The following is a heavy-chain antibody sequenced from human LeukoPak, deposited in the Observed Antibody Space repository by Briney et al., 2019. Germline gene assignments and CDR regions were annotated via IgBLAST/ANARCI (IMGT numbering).Heavy chain of an antibody. Sequence: EPGGSLRLSCAASGYTFTGYYMHWVRQAPGQGLEWMGWINPNSGGTNYAQKFQGRVTMTRDTSISTAYMELSRLRSDDTAVYYCARGGRYCSGGSCYLTYFDYWGQGTLVTVSS. CDR2: INPNSGGT. J-gene: IGHJ4*02. V-gene: IGHV1-2*02. CDR3: ARGGRYCSGGSCYLTYFDY. D-gene: IGHD2-15*01. CDR1: GYTFTGYY.